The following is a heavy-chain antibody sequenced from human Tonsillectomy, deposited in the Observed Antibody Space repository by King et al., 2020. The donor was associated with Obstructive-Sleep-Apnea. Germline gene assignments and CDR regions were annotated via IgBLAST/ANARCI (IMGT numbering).Heavy chain of an antibody. Sequence: VQLVESGAEVKKPGESLRISCTGSGYSFTSYWISWVRQMPGKGLEWMGRIDPSDSYTNYSPSFQGHVTISADKSIGTAYLQWSSLKASDTAMYYCASYIAAAGLFDYWGQGILVTVSS. D-gene: IGHD6-13*01. J-gene: IGHJ4*02. CDR3: ASYIAAAGLFDY. CDR2: IDPSDSYT. CDR1: GYSFTSYW. V-gene: IGHV5-10-1*01.